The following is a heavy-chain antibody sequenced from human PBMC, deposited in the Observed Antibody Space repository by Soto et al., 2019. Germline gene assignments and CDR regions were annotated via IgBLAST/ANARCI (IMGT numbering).Heavy chain of an antibody. CDR3: ARVMGGTTQNYYYYGMDV. V-gene: IGHV1-69*01. Sequence: VQLVQSGAEVKKPGSSVKVSCKASGGTFSSYAISWVRQAPGQGLEWMGGIIPIFGTANYAQKFQGRVTITADESTSTDYMELSRLRSEDTAVYYCARVMGGTTQNYYYYGMDVWGQGTTVTVSS. CDR1: GGTFSSYA. J-gene: IGHJ6*02. CDR2: IIPIFGTA. D-gene: IGHD1-7*01.